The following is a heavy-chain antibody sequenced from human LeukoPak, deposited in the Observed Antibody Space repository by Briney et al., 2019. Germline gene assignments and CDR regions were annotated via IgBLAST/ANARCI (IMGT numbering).Heavy chain of an antibody. CDR2: INPNSGGT. V-gene: IGHV1-2*02. D-gene: IGHD5-18*01. Sequence: ASVKVSCKASGYTFTGYYMHWVRQAPGQGLEWMGWINPNSGGTNYAQKFQGRVTITADESTSTAYMELSSLRSEDTAVYYCARGFSGYSYGYLYYFDYWGQGTLVTVSS. J-gene: IGHJ4*02. CDR3: ARGFSGYSYGYLYYFDY. CDR1: GYTFTGYY.